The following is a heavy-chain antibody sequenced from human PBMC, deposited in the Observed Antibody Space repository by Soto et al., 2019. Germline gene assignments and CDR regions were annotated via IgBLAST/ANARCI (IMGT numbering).Heavy chain of an antibody. Sequence: QVQLVQSGDEVKKPGASVKVSCKASGYIFVNYGIAWVRQAPRQGREWMGGISPYTGNTHSASKVQGRLTMTTDTSTSTAYMDLGGLTSDDTAVYYCVMVDNYVTPTPQDVWGQGTTVTVSS. D-gene: IGHD3-16*01. CDR2: ISPYTGNT. J-gene: IGHJ6*02. CDR1: GYIFVNYG. CDR3: VMVDNYVTPTPQDV. V-gene: IGHV1-18*01.